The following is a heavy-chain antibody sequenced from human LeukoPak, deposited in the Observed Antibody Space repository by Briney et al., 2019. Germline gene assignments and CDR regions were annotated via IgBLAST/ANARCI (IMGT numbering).Heavy chain of an antibody. CDR3: AREMIAAGYYYYYMDV. J-gene: IGHJ6*03. Sequence: ASVKVSCKASGYTFTGYYMHWVRQAPGQGLEWMGWINPNSGGTNYAQKFQGRVTMTRDTSISTAYMELSRLRSDDTAVYYCAREMIAAGYYYYYMDVWGKGTTVTVSS. V-gene: IGHV1-2*02. CDR1: GYTFTGYY. D-gene: IGHD6-13*01. CDR2: INPNSGGT.